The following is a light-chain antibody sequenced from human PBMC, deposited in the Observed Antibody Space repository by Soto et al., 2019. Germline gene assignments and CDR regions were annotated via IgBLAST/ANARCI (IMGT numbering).Light chain of an antibody. CDR3: KQSYSIPIT. CDR1: QSISTY. CDR2: DAS. J-gene: IGKJ5*01. Sequence: DIQMTQSPSSLSASVGNRVTITCRASQSISTYLNWYQKKPGKAHNLLIYDASRLQSGVHSRFSGSGSGTEFTLTISSLQPEDFATYYCKQSYSIPITFGQGTRLEIK. V-gene: IGKV1-39*01.